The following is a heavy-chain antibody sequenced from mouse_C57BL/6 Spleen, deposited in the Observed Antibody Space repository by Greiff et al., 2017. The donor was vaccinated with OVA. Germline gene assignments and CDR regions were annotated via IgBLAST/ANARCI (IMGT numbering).Heavy chain of an antibody. V-gene: IGHV1-69*01. J-gene: IGHJ2*01. Sequence: QVQLKQPGAELVMPGASVKLSCKASGYTFTSYWMHWVKQRPGQGLEWIGEIDPSDSYTNYNQKFKGKSTLTVDKSSSTAYMQLSSLTSEDSAVYYCATHYYGSPYYFDYWGQGTTLTVSS. D-gene: IGHD1-1*01. CDR2: IDPSDSYT. CDR3: ATHYYGSPYYFDY. CDR1: GYTFTSYW.